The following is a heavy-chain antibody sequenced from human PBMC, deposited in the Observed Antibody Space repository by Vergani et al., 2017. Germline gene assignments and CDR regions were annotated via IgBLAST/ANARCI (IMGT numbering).Heavy chain of an antibody. J-gene: IGHJ4*02. CDR1: GYTFTDYY. CDR2: INPNNGDT. Sequence: QVQLEQSGAEVKKPGASVKVSCRASGYTFTDYYVHWVRRAPGQGLEWMGLINPNNGDTNFAPRFQGWVTMTRDTALSTAYMELSRLTSDDTAMYYCVRELRGGYFDYGGQGTLVTVSS. CDR3: VRELRGGYFDY. V-gene: IGHV1-2*04. D-gene: IGHD3-10*01.